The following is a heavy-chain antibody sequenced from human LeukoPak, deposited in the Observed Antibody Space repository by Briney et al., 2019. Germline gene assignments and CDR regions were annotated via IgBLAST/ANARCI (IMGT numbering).Heavy chain of an antibody. CDR3: ARGAPPYYYYYMDV. CDR1: GFTFSSYE. J-gene: IGHJ6*03. Sequence: GGSLRLSCAASGFTFSSYEMNWVRQAPGKGLEWVSYISSSGSTIYYADSVKGRFTISRDNAKNSLYLQMNSLRAEDTAVYYCARGAPPYYYYYMDVWGKGTTVTISS. CDR2: ISSSGSTI. V-gene: IGHV3-48*03.